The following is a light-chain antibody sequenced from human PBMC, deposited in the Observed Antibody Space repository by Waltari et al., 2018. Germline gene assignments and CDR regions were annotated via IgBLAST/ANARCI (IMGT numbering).Light chain of an antibody. CDR3: QQRRNWPSVT. CDR2: DSS. Sequence: EIVLTQSPATLSLSPGARATLSCRASQSVSSSLAWYRQKPGQAPSLLIYDSSIRATGIPARFSGSGSGTDFTLTISTLEPEDFAVYYCQQRRNWPSVTFGGGTKVEIK. V-gene: IGKV3-11*01. J-gene: IGKJ4*01. CDR1: QSVSSS.